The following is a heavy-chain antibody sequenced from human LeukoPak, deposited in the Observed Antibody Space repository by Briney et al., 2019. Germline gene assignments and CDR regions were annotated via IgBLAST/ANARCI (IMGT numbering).Heavy chain of an antibody. V-gene: IGHV1-18*01. D-gene: IGHD2-2*02. CDR2: ISAYNGNT. CDR1: GYTFTSYG. J-gene: IGHJ4*02. CDR3: ARSRRRIVVVPAAIGYYFDY. Sequence: GASVKVSCKASGYTFTSYGISWVRQAPGQGLEWMGWISAYNGNTNYAQKLQGRVTMTTDTSTSTAYMELRSLRSDDTAVYYCARSRRRIVVVPAAIGYYFDYWGQGTLVTVSS.